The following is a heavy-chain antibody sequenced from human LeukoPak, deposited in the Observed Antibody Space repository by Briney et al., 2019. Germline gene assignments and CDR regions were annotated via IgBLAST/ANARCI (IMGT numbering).Heavy chain of an antibody. CDR3: AKGESVFDY. V-gene: IGHV3-23*01. D-gene: IGHD2/OR15-2a*01. CDR2: IIDSGVST. J-gene: IGHJ4*02. CDR1: GFSFSTYT. Sequence: PGGSLRLSCAASGFSFSTYTMSWVRQAPGKGLEWVSAIIDSGVSTYDAASVTGRFTISRDNSKNTLYLQMNSLRTEDTAIYYCAKGESVFDYWGLGTLVTVSS.